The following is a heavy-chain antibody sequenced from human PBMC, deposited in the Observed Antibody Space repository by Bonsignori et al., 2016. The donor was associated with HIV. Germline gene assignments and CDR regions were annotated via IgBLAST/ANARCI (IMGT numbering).Heavy chain of an antibody. CDR3: ARRFAIVVEPTPWGGWFDP. J-gene: IGHJ5*02. D-gene: IGHD2-21*01. V-gene: IGHV4-39*01. Sequence: QLHLQESGPGLVKPSETLSLTCIVSGGSIASSTYFWAWIRQSPGKGPEWIGDIFYTGDTSYNPSLKTRVRISIDKAKNQFSLKLNSVTAADTAVYYCARRFAIVVEPTPWGGWFDPWGQGTRVTVSS. CDR1: GGSIASSTYF. CDR2: IFYTGDT.